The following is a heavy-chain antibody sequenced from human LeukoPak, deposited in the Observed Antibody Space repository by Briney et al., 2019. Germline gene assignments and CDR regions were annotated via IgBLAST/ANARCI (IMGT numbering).Heavy chain of an antibody. Sequence: GGSLNLPWQASESTFSAVPLPGARRAPGKGLEWVSLIGASGESTYYADSVKGRFTISRDNSKNTLSLQMNSLRVEDTAMYFCAKDIQLSTWGLGTMVTVSS. J-gene: IGHJ3*01. CDR2: IGASGEST. V-gene: IGHV3-23*01. D-gene: IGHD5-24*01. CDR3: AKDIQLST. CDR1: ESTFSAVP.